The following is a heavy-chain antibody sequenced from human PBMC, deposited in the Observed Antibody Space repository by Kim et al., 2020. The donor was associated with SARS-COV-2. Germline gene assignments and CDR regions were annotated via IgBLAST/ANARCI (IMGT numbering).Heavy chain of an antibody. CDR1: GFTFSSYA. V-gene: IGHV3-23*01. Sequence: GGSLRLSCAASGFTFSSYAMSWVRQAPGKGLEWVSAISGSGGSTYYADSVKGRFTISRDNSKNTLYLQMNSLRAEDTAVYYCAKLSPHYTLAAAGTVRDYWGQGTLVTVSS. CDR3: AKLSPHYTLAAAGTVRDY. CDR2: ISGSGGST. J-gene: IGHJ4*02. D-gene: IGHD6-13*01.